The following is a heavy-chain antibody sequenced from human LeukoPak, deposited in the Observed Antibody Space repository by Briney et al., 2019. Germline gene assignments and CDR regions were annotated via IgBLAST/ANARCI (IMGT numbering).Heavy chain of an antibody. V-gene: IGHV1-18*01. D-gene: IGHD3-10*01. CDR2: ISAYNGNT. J-gene: IGHJ5*02. Sequence: ASVRVSCKASGYTFTNYGISWVGQAPGKGLEWMGWISAYNGNTNYAQKVQGRVTMTTDTSTSTAYMELRNLRSDDTAVYYCARGSRGMWFGELLSWGQGTLVTVSS. CDR3: ARGSRGMWFGELLS. CDR1: GYTFTNYG.